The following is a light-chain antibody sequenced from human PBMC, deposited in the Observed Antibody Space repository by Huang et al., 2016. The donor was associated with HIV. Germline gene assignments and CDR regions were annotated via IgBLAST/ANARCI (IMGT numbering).Light chain of an antibody. Sequence: EIVMTQSPATLSVSPGERATLSCRASQSVSSNLAWYQQKPGQAPRLLIFGASTRATGIPARFRGRVSGTEFTLTISSLQPEDSAVYDCQQYNDWPPLYTFGQGTKLEIQ. CDR2: GAS. J-gene: IGKJ2*01. CDR1: QSVSSN. CDR3: QQYNDWPPLYT. V-gene: IGKV3-15*01.